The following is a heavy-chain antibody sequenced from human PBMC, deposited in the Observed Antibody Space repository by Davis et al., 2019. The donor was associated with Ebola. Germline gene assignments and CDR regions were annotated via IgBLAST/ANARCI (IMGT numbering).Heavy chain of an antibody. V-gene: IGHV4-38-2*02. CDR1: GYSIISGDY. J-gene: IGHJ3*02. D-gene: IGHD3-22*01. Sequence: MPGGSLRLSCTVSGYSIISGDYWGWIRQPPGKGLEWIGTIYRSGDTYYNPSLKSRVTISVDTSKNQFSLKLSSVTAADTAVYYCARPFTDDSSGYHIGDDAFDIWGQGTMVTVSS. CDR2: IYRSGDT. CDR3: ARPFTDDSSGYHIGDDAFDI.